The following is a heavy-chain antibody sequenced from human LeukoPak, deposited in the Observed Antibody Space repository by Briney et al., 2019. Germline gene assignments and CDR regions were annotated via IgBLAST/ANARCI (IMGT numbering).Heavy chain of an antibody. J-gene: IGHJ4*02. CDR3: ARETDYSSTDY. CDR2: INHSGST. CDR1: GGSFSGYY. Sequence: SETLSLTCAVYGGSFSGYYLSWIRQPPGKGLEWIGEINHSGSTNYNPSLKSRVTISVDTSKNQFSLKLSSVTAADTAVYYCARETDYSSTDYWGQGTLVTVSS. D-gene: IGHD6-13*01. V-gene: IGHV4-34*01.